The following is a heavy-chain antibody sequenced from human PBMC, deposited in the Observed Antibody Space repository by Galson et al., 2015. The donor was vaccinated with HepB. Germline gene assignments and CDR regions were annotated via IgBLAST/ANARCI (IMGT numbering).Heavy chain of an antibody. CDR3: ARDQGYSSSGVRAIDY. CDR2: ISAYNGNT. J-gene: IGHJ4*02. V-gene: IGHV1-18*01. CDR1: GYTFTSYG. Sequence: SVKVSCKASGYTFTSYGISWVRQAPGQGLEWMGWISAYNGNTNYAQKLQGRVTMTTDTSTSTAYMELRSLRSDDTAVYYCARDQGYSSSGVRAIDYWGQGTLVTVSS. D-gene: IGHD6-13*01.